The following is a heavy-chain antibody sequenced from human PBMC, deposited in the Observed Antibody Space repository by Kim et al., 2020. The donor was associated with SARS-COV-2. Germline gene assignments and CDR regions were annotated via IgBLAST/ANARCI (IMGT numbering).Heavy chain of an antibody. Sequence: GGSLRLSCAASGFTFDDFAMHWVRQAPGKGPAWVSLISGDGGSTYYADAVKGRFTLSRDNSKNSLSLQMNSLRTEDTALYYCAKVPYNWNLFDAFAIWGQGKIVTFTS. D-gene: IGHD1-7*01. CDR3: AKVPYNWNLFDAFAI. J-gene: IGHJ3*02. CDR1: GFTFDDFA. CDR2: ISGDGGST. V-gene: IGHV3-43*02.